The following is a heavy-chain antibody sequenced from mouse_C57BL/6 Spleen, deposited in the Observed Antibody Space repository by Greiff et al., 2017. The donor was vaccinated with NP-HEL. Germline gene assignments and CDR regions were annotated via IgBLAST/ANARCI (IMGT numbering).Heavy chain of an antibody. Sequence: EVQLQQSGPELVKPGASVKISCKASGYSFTGYYMNWVKQSPEKSLEWIGEINPSTGGTTYNQKFKAKATLTVDKSSSTAYMQLKSLTSEDSAVYYCARGTDQTGAAYWGQGTLVTVSA. J-gene: IGHJ3*01. D-gene: IGHD4-1*01. V-gene: IGHV1-42*01. CDR2: INPSTGGT. CDR3: ARGTDQTGAAY. CDR1: GYSFTGYY.